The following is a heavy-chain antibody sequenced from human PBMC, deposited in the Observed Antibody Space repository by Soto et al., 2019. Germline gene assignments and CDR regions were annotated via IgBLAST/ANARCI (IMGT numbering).Heavy chain of an antibody. CDR3: AIPGPYSSSWYSYYYGMDG. V-gene: IGHV1-3*01. Sequence: ASVKVSCKASGYTFTSYAMHWVRQAPGQRLEWMGWINAGNGNTKYSQKFQGRVTITRDTSASTAYMELSSLRSEDTAVYYCAIPGPYSSSWYSYYYGMDGWGQGTTVTVSS. D-gene: IGHD6-13*01. CDR1: GYTFTSYA. J-gene: IGHJ6*02. CDR2: INAGNGNT.